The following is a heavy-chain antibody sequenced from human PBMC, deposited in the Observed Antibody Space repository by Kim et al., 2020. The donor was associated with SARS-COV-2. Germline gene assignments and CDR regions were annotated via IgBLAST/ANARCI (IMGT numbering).Heavy chain of an antibody. CDR1: GGSISSGGYY. V-gene: IGHV4-31*03. J-gene: IGHJ4*02. Sequence: SETLSLTCTVSGGSISSGGYYWSWIRQHPGKGLEWIGYIYYSGSTYYNPSLKSRVTISVDTSKNQFSLKLSSVTAADTAVYYCARGGDSGDFWSGYYSVPLDYWGQGTLVTVSS. D-gene: IGHD3-3*01. CDR2: IYYSGST. CDR3: ARGGDSGDFWSGYYSVPLDY.